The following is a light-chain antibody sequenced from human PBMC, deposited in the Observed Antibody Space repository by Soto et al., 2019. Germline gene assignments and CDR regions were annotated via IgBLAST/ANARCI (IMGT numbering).Light chain of an antibody. V-gene: IGKV3-20*01. Sequence: EIVLTQSPGTLSSSPGYRASLSCRASQSLTNNYFAWYQQKPGRALRLLIDGASTRATGIPDRFSGSGSGTDFTLTISRLEPEDVAVYYCQQYEAVVTFGQGTKVDI. CDR1: QSLTNNY. CDR3: QQYEAVVT. CDR2: GAS. J-gene: IGKJ1*01.